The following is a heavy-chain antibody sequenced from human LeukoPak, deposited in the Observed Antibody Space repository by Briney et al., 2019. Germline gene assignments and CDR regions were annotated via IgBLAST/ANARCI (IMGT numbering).Heavy chain of an antibody. D-gene: IGHD3-16*02. CDR3: ARPTSYDYVWGSYRLDY. Sequence: GGSLRLSCAASGFTFSSYGMHWVRQAPGKGLEWVAVIWYDGSNKYYANSVKGRFTISRDNSKNTLYLQMNSLRAEDTAVYYCARPTSYDYVWGSYRLDYWGQGTLVTVSS. J-gene: IGHJ4*02. CDR2: IWYDGSNK. CDR1: GFTFSSYG. V-gene: IGHV3-33*01.